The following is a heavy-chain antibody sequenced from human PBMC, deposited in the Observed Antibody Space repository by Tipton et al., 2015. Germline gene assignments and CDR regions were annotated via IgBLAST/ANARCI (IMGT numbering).Heavy chain of an antibody. V-gene: IGHV4-61*05. J-gene: IGHJ4*02. CDR3: ATAYYFDSRAAYYFDN. CDR2: IFYRGTT. Sequence: TLSLTCTVSGGSISTSSYFWGWIRQPPGKGLEWIGSIFYRGTTNYNPSLKSRVTMSVDTSKKQFSLNLSSVTAADTAVYYCATAYYFDSRAAYYFDNWGQGTLVTVSS. D-gene: IGHD3-22*01. CDR1: GGSISTSSYF.